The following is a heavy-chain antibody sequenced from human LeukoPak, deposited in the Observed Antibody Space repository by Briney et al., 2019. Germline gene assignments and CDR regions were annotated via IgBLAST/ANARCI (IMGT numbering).Heavy chain of an antibody. V-gene: IGHV1-46*01. CDR2: INPSGGST. CDR1: GYTFTGYY. CDR3: ARARTGDLDY. D-gene: IGHD7-27*01. J-gene: IGHJ4*02. Sequence: GASVKVSCKASGYTFTGYYMHWVRQAPGQGLEWMGIINPSGGSTTYAQKFQGRVTITRDTSTSTVYMELSSLRSEDTAVYYCARARTGDLDYWGQGTLVSVSS.